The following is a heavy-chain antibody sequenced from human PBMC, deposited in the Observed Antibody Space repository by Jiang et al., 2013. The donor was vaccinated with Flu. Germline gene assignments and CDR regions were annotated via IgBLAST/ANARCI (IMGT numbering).Heavy chain of an antibody. Sequence: GAEVKKPGASVKVSCKASGYTFTSYGISWVRQAPGQGLEWMGWISAYNGNTNYAQKLQGRVTMTTDTSTSTAYMELRSLRSDDTAVYYCARDWGGRFFDSDWHGGAFDVWGQGTVVAVSS. J-gene: IGHJ3*01. CDR3: ARDWGGRFFDSDWHGGAFDV. CDR1: GYTFTSYG. D-gene: IGHD3-9*01. CDR2: ISAYNGNT. V-gene: IGHV1-18*01.